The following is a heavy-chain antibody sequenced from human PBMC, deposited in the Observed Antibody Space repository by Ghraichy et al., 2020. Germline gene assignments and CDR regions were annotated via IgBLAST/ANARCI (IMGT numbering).Heavy chain of an antibody. V-gene: IGHV6-1*01. D-gene: IGHD4-23*01. Sequence: SQTLSLTCAISGDSISNNSAVWNWIRQSPSRGLEWLGRTYYRSSRSNWHNDYALSVRGRVTISPDTSNNQFSLHLNSATPDDTALYFCAREEHGNEYFGDWGQGTVVTVSS. CDR2: TYYRSSRSNWHN. CDR3: AREEHGNEYFGD. J-gene: IGHJ4*02. CDR1: GDSISNNSAV.